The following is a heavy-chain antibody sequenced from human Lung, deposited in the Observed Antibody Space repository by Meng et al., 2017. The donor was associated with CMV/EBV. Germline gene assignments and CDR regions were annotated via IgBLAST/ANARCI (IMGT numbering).Heavy chain of an antibody. Sequence: QXXSLTXAISGDSVSSNSVAWNWIRQSPSRGLEWLGRTYYRSKWYNDYAVSVKSRITINPDTSKNQFSLQLKSVTPEDTAVYYCARGYSHRFDYWGQGTXVTVSS. CDR3: ARGYSHRFDY. CDR2: TYYRSKWYN. CDR1: GDSVSSNSVA. J-gene: IGHJ4*02. V-gene: IGHV6-1*01. D-gene: IGHD1-1*01.